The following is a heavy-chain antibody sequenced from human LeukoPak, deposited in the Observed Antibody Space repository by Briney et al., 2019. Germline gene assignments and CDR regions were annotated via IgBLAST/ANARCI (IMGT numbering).Heavy chain of an antibody. CDR1: GYTFTGYY. V-gene: IGHV1-2*02. CDR2: INPNSGGT. J-gene: IGHJ5*02. CDR3: ARVRQLVRNWFDP. Sequence: ASVKVSCKASGYTFTGYYMHWVRQAPGQGLEWMGWINPNSGGTNYAQKFQGRVTMTRDTSISTAYMELSRLRSDDTVVCYCARVRQLVRNWFDPWGQGTLVTVSS. D-gene: IGHD6-6*01.